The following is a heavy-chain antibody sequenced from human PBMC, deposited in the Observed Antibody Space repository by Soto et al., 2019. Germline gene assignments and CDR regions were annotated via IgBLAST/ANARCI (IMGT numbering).Heavy chain of an antibody. Sequence: GESLKISCKGSGYNFTTFWIGWVRQMPGKGLEWMGIIYPGDSETKYSPDFEGQVTISADRSTNTAYLQWRSLRASDTTMYYCARLGFPGAIYFDSWGLGTLVTVS. CDR3: ARLGFPGAIYFDS. CDR2: IYPGDSET. CDR1: GYNFTTFW. J-gene: IGHJ4*02. V-gene: IGHV5-51*01.